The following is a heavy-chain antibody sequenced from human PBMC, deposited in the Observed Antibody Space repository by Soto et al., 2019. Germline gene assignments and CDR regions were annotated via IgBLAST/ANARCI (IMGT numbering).Heavy chain of an antibody. J-gene: IGHJ3*02. CDR1: GFTVSSNY. D-gene: IGHD6-6*01. Sequence: GESLKISCAASGFTVSSNYMSWVRQAPGKWLEWVSVIYSGGSTYYADSVKGRFTISRDNSKNTLYLQMNSLRAEDTAVYYCAREDRFQLAAFDIWGQGTMVTVSS. CDR3: AREDRFQLAAFDI. CDR2: IYSGGST. V-gene: IGHV3-53*01.